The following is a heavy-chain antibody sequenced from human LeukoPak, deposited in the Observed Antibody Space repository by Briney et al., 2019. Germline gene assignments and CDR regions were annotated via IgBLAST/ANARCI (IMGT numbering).Heavy chain of an antibody. CDR1: GGSISSYY. CDR3: ARHPSGRMWLQQGGWFDP. CDR2: IYYSGST. Sequence: SETLSLTCTVSGGSISSYYWSWIRQPPGKGLEWIGYIYYSGSTNYNPSLKGRVTISVDTSKNQFSLKLTSVTAADTAVYYCARHPSGRMWLQQGGWFDPWGQGTLVTVSS. V-gene: IGHV4-59*08. D-gene: IGHD5-24*01. J-gene: IGHJ5*02.